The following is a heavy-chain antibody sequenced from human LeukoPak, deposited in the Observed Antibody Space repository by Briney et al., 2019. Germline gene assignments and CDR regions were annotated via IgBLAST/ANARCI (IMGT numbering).Heavy chain of an antibody. CDR2: INAGNGNT. CDR1: GYTFNTYA. CDR3: ARIPGGWNQQYFDY. D-gene: IGHD1-1*01. Sequence: ASVKVSCKASGYTFNTYAIHWVRQAPGQGLEWMGWINAGNGNTKYSQKFQGRVTITRDTSTTTAYMELSSLRSEDMAVYYCARIPGGWNQQYFDYWGQGTLVTVSS. J-gene: IGHJ4*02. V-gene: IGHV1-3*03.